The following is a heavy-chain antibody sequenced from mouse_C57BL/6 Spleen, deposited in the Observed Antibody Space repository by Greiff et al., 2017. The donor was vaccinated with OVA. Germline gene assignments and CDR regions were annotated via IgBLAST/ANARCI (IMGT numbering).Heavy chain of an antibody. CDR2: INPGSGGT. J-gene: IGHJ4*01. CDR3: ARRFLYYAMDY. CDR1: GYTFTNYL. Sequence: QVQLQQPGAELVRPGSSVKVSCKASGYTFTNYLIEWVKQRPGQGLEWIGVINPGSGGTNYNEKFKGKATLTADKSSSTAYMQLNSLTSEDSAVYFYARRFLYYAMDYWGQGTSVTVTS. V-gene: IGHV1-54*01.